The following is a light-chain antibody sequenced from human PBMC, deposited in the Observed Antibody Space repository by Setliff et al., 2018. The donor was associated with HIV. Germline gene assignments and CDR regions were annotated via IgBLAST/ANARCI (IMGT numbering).Light chain of an antibody. V-gene: IGLV1-40*01. J-gene: IGLJ3*02. CDR1: SSNIGAGYD. CDR2: GDT. Sequence: QSVLTQPPSVSGAPGQRVTISCTGSSSNIGAGYDVNWYRQFPGTAPKVLIYGDTNRPSGVPDRFSGSKSGTSTSLAITGLQAEDEADYYCQSSDSGVRVFGGGTKATVL. CDR3: QSSDSGVRV.